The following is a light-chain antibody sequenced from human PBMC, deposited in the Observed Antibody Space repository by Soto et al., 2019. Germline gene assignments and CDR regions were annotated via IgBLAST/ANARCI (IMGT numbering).Light chain of an antibody. J-gene: IGLJ3*02. Sequence: QDVVTQPTSVSGAPRQRVTISCSGGSSNIGSNAVNWYQQFPGKAPKLLIYYDDLLPSGVSDRFSGSKSGTSASLAISGLQSDDEADYYCAAWDDRLNGVVFGGGTKLTVL. V-gene: IGLV1-36*01. CDR2: YDD. CDR1: SSNIGSNA. CDR3: AAWDDRLNGVV.